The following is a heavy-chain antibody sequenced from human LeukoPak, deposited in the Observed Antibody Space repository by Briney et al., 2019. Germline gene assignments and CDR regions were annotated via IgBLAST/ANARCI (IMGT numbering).Heavy chain of an antibody. Sequence: GSLRLSCAAFGFTFSNPWMNWVRQAPGKGLEWVGHIKGKTDGGTTDYAAPVKGRFTISRDDSKNTLYLQMNSLKTEDTAVYYCTTGYASSWYVWGQGTLVTVSS. CDR1: GFTFSNPW. D-gene: IGHD6-13*01. J-gene: IGHJ4*02. V-gene: IGHV3-15*01. CDR3: TTGYASSWYV. CDR2: IKGKTDGGTT.